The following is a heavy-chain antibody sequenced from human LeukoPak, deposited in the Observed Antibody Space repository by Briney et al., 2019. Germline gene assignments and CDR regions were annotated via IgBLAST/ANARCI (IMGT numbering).Heavy chain of an antibody. CDR3: AAWCMLYSLHYFDY. Sequence: PSQTLSLTCTVSGGSISSGDYYWSWIRQPPGKGLEWIGYIYYSGSTYYNPSLKSRVTISVDTSKNQFSLKLSSVTAADTAVYYCAAWCMLYSLHYFDYWGQGTLVTVSS. J-gene: IGHJ4*02. CDR2: IYYSGST. V-gene: IGHV4-30-4*01. CDR1: GGSISSGDYY. D-gene: IGHD2-8*01.